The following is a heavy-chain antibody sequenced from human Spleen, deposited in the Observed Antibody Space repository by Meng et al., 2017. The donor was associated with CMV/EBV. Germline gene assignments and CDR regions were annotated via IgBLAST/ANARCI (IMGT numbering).Heavy chain of an antibody. CDR1: GGSISSSSYY. CDR3: ARGHCSNNSCYEYFQH. V-gene: IGHV4-39*07. CDR2: IYYSGST. J-gene: IGHJ1*01. D-gene: IGHD2-2*01. Sequence: SETLSLTCTVSGGSISSSSYYWGWIRQPPGKGLEWIGSIYYSGSTYYNPSLKSRVTISVDTSKNQFSLKLNSVTAADTAVYYCARGHCSNNSCYEYFQHWGQGTLVTVSS.